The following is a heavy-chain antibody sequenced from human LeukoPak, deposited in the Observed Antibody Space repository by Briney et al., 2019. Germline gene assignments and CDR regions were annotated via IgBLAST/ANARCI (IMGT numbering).Heavy chain of an antibody. Sequence: SETLSLTCTVSGGSISSYYWSWIRQPPGKGLEWIGYIDYSGSTNYNPSLKSRVTLSLDTSKNQFSLRLSSVTAADTAVYYCARDPLAYCGGDCLYYFDYWGQGTLVTVSS. CDR2: IDYSGST. V-gene: IGHV4-59*01. CDR3: ARDPLAYCGGDCLYYFDY. J-gene: IGHJ4*02. D-gene: IGHD2-21*02. CDR1: GGSISSYY.